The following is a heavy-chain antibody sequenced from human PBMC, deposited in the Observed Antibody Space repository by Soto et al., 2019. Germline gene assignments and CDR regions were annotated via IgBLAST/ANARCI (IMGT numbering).Heavy chain of an antibody. V-gene: IGHV2-5*02. Sequence: QITLKESGPTLVKPTQTLTLTCTFSGFSLSTSGVGVGWIRQPPGKALEWLALIYWDDDKRYSPSLKSRLTITKDTSKNQVVLTMTNMDPVDTATYYCAHTDPHVGGSYGLRIYYCDYWGQGTLVTVSS. J-gene: IGHJ4*02. CDR3: AHTDPHVGGSYGLRIYYCDY. CDR1: GFSLSTSGVG. CDR2: IYWDDDK. D-gene: IGHD3-16*02.